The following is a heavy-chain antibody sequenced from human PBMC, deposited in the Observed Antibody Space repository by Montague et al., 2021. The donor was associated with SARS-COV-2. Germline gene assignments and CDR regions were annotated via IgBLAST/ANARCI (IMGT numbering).Heavy chain of an antibody. CDR1: LLSTASHY. V-gene: IGHV4-59*08. Sequence: LSLPFLFSLLSTASHYWNRIRQSPGKRPEWIGHVYYNGDTKYNPSLQSRVTIAIDTSENQSSLRLNPVTAAVTAGYFCARGRAFGPWGQGRLVTVSS. CDR3: ARGRAFGP. CDR2: VYYNGDT. J-gene: IGHJ3*01.